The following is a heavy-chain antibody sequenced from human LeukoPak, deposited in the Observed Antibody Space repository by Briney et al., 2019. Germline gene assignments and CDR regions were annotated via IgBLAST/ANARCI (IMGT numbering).Heavy chain of an antibody. CDR2: ISGSGGST. CDR3: AKAGVISIAARPFDY. V-gene: IGHV3-23*01. J-gene: IGHJ4*02. CDR1: GFTFSSYA. Sequence: GGSLRLSCAASGFTFSSYAMSWVRQAPGTGLEWVSAISGSGGSTYYADSVKGRFTISRDNSKNTLYLQMNSLRAEDTAVYYCAKAGVISIAARPFDYWGQGTLVTVSS. D-gene: IGHD6-6*01.